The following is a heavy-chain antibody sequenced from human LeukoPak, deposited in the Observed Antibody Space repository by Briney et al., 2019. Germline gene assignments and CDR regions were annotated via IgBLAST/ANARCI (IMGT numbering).Heavy chain of an antibody. CDR2: MNPNSGHA. Sequence: ASVKVSCKASAYTFTTSDINWVRQAAGQGLEWMGWMNPNSGHAGYAQRFQGRVTMTRNTSISTAYMELSSLRSDDTAVYYCARAGRSYYYYYMDVWGKGTTVTISS. CDR3: ARAGRSYYYYYMDV. CDR1: AYTFTTSD. J-gene: IGHJ6*03. D-gene: IGHD1-26*01. V-gene: IGHV1-8*01.